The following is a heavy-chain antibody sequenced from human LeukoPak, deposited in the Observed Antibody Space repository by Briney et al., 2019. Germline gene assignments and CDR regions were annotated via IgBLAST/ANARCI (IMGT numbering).Heavy chain of an antibody. CDR1: GYDFSTYW. V-gene: IGHV5-51*01. Sequence: GESLKISCKGPGYDFSTYWNAWVRQRPGKGLEWMGIIYPGGSETRYDPSFQGQVTISADRSTSTAYLQWSSLRASDTAMYYCARASRDRYNQNFDHWGQGTLVTVSS. CDR3: ARASRDRYNQNFDH. J-gene: IGHJ4*02. D-gene: IGHD5-24*01. CDR2: IYPGGSET.